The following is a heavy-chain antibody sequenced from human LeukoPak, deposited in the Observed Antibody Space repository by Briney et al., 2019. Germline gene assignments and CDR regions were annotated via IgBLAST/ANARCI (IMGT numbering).Heavy chain of an antibody. CDR2: INWNGGSI. CDR1: GFAFDDYG. J-gene: IGHJ4*02. D-gene: IGHD6-19*01. Sequence: PGGSLRLSCAGSGFAFDDYGMNWVRQAPGKGLEWVSGINWNGGSIGYADSVKGRFTISRDNSKNTLYLQMNSLRAEDTAVYYCALPGYSSGWYESGLFYWGQGTLVTVSS. CDR3: ALPGYSSGWYESGLFY. V-gene: IGHV3-20*04.